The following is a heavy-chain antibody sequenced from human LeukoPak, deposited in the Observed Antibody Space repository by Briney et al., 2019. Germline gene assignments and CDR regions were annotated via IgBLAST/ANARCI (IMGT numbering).Heavy chain of an antibody. Sequence: TGGSLRLSCAASGFTLSSYEMNWVSQDPGKGREWVSYISSSGSTLYYADSVKGLFTISRDNAKNSLYLQMISPRAEDTAVYYCARDRRFGELDWFDPWGQGTLVTVSS. CDR3: ARDRRFGELDWFDP. J-gene: IGHJ5*02. CDR2: ISSSGSTL. D-gene: IGHD3-10*01. CDR1: GFTLSSYE. V-gene: IGHV3-48*03.